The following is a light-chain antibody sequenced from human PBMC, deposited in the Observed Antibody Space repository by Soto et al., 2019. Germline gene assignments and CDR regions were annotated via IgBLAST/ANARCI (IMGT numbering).Light chain of an antibody. CDR3: QQSYAAPLT. V-gene: IGKV1-39*01. Sequence: DIQMTQSPSSLSASVGDRVNITCRASQTIANYLIWYQHRPGKAPGVLIYAASNLKIGVPSRFSGSGSGTDFTLTISNLQPEDSATYYCQQSYAAPLTFGIGTKVDIK. CDR2: AAS. CDR1: QTIANY. J-gene: IGKJ2*01.